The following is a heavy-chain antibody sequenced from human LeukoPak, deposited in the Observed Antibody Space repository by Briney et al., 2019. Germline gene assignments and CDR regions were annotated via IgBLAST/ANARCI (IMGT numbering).Heavy chain of an antibody. J-gene: IGHJ6*03. Sequence: GESLKISCKGSGYSFTSYWIGWVRQMPGKGLEWMGIIYPDESDTRYSPSFEGQVIISVDKSISTAYLQWSSLKASDTATYYCARHGHCTNGVCYSSYYYYMDVWGKGTTVTVSS. V-gene: IGHV5-51*01. CDR1: GYSFTSYW. CDR2: IYPDESDT. CDR3: ARHGHCTNGVCYSSYYYYMDV. D-gene: IGHD2-8*01.